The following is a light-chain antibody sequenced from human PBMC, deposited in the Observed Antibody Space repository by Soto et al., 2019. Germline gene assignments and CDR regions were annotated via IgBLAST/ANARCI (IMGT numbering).Light chain of an antibody. CDR3: QQYKSFSLT. CDR2: ATS. V-gene: IGKV1-5*03. CDR1: QTINSW. Sequence: DIQMTQSPSTLSASVGDRVIITCRASQTINSWLAWYQQKPGKAPKLLIYATSNLESGVPSRFSGSGSGTEFSLTISSLQPDDFATYYCQQYKSFSLTFGGGTRVEVK. J-gene: IGKJ4*01.